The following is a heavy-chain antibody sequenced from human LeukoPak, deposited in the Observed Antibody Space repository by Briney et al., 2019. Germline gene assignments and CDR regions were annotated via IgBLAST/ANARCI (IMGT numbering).Heavy chain of an antibody. Sequence: ASVTVSCTASGYTFTSYGISWVRQPPGQGLEWMGWISAYNGNTNYAQKLQDRVTMTTDTSTSTAYMELRRLRFDDTAVYYWARGALWFGELLPLDYWGQGTLVTVSS. D-gene: IGHD3-10*01. V-gene: IGHV1-18*04. J-gene: IGHJ4*02. CDR1: GYTFTSYG. CDR2: ISAYNGNT. CDR3: ARGALWFGELLPLDY.